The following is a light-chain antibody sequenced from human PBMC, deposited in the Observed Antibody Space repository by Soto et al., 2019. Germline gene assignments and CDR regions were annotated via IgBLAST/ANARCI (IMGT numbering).Light chain of an antibody. Sequence: QSVLTQPPSASGSPGQSVTISCTGTSSDVGGYNYVSWYQQHPGKAPKLMIYEVSKRPSGVPDRFSGSKSGNTASLTVSGLQDEDEADYYGSSYAGSNNLIFGGGTQLTVL. CDR1: SSDVGGYNY. V-gene: IGLV2-8*01. J-gene: IGLJ2*01. CDR2: EVS. CDR3: SSYAGSNNLI.